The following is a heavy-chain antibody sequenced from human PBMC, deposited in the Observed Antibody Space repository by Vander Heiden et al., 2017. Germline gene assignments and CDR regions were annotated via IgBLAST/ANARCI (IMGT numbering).Heavy chain of an antibody. D-gene: IGHD2-8*01. V-gene: IGHV1-18*01. CDR2: ISTYNGNT. Sequence: QVQLVQSGAEGKKPGASVKVSCKASGYTFISYDISWWRPAPGQGLAWMGWISTYNGNTNYAQKLQGRVTMTTDTSTSTAYMELRSLRSDATAVYYCAGGIGCTNGVCYNNWFDPWGQGTLVTVAS. J-gene: IGHJ5*02. CDR1: GYTFISYD. CDR3: AGGIGCTNGVCYNNWFDP.